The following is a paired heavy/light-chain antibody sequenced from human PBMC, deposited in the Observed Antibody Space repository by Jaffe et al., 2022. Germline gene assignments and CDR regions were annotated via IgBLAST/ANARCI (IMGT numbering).Heavy chain of an antibody. CDR2: IYTSGST. CDR1: GGSISSGTYY. J-gene: IGHJ4*02. V-gene: IGHV4-61*02. Sequence: QVQLQESGPGLVKPSQTLSLTCTVSGGSISSGTYYWSWIRQPAGKGLEWIGRIYTSGSTNYNPSLKSRVTISVDTSKNHFSLKLTSVTAADTAVYYCARAEPPSANTYSSSWYFDYWGQGTLVTVSS. CDR3: ARAEPPSANTYSSSWYFDY. D-gene: IGHD6-13*01.
Light chain of an antibody. CDR2: KDS. V-gene: IGLV3-25*03. Sequence: SYELTQPPSVSVSPGQTARITCSGDALPKQYAYWYQQKPGQAPMLVIYKDSERPSGIPERFSGSSSGTSVTLTISGVQAEDEADYYCQSADSSGTYVIFGGGTKLTVL. J-gene: IGLJ2*01. CDR1: ALPKQY. CDR3: QSADSSGTYVI.